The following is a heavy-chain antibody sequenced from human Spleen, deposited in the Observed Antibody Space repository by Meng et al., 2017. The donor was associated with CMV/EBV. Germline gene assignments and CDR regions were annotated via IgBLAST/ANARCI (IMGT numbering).Heavy chain of an antibody. D-gene: IGHD1-7*01. CDR3: AKETGTTGY. Sequence: GESLKISCAASEFTFSDYYMSWIRQAPGKGLEWVSSISSSSSYIYYADSVKGRFTISRDNAKNSLYLQMNSLRAEDTAVYYCAKETGTTGYWGQGTLVTVSS. V-gene: IGHV3-11*06. CDR1: EFTFSDYY. CDR2: ISSSSSYI. J-gene: IGHJ4*02.